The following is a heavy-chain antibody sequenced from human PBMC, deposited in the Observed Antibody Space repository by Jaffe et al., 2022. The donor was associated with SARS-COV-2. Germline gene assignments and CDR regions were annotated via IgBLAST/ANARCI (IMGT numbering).Heavy chain of an antibody. V-gene: IGHV3-74*03. CDR1: GFTLSNYW. Sequence: EVQLVESGGGLVQPGGSLRLSCAASGFTLSNYWMHWVRQAPGKGLVWVSRVNGDGSDTTYADSVKGRFTVSRDNAKNTVYLQMNSLRAEDTAVYYCARGGNYFDYWGQGTLVTVSS. CDR2: VNGDGSDT. J-gene: IGHJ4*02. CDR3: ARGGNYFDY.